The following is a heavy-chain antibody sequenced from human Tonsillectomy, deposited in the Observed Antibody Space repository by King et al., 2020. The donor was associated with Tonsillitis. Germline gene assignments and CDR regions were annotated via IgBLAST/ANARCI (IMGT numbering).Heavy chain of an antibody. CDR2: IYYSGST. J-gene: IGHJ4*02. CDR3: ARGSGWYFY. Sequence: VQLQESGPGLVKPSETLSLTCTVSGGSISSYYWSWIRQPPAKGLEWIGYIYYSGSTNYNPSLTSRVTISVEPSKNQFSLKLSSVTAADTAVYYCARGSGWYFYWGQGTLVTVSS. V-gene: IGHV4-59*01. CDR1: GGSISSYY. D-gene: IGHD6-19*01.